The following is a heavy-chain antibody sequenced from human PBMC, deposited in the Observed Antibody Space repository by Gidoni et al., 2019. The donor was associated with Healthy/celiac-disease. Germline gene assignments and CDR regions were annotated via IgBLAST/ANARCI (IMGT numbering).Heavy chain of an antibody. CDR2: IYSGGRT. Sequence: EVQLVESGGGLVKPGGSLRLSCAASGFTVSSNYMSWVRQAPGKGLEWVSVIYSGGRTYYADSVKGRFTISRDNSKNTLYLQMNSLRAEDTAVYYCARDNYYGSGSYRYYYYYGMDVWGQGTTVTVSS. CDR1: GFTVSSNY. V-gene: IGHV3-66*02. D-gene: IGHD3-10*01. J-gene: IGHJ6*02. CDR3: ARDNYYGSGSYRYYYYYGMDV.